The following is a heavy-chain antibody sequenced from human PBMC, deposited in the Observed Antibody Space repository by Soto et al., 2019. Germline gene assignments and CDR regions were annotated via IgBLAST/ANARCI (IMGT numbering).Heavy chain of an antibody. V-gene: IGHV3-23*01. J-gene: IGHJ5*02. Sequence: QLLQSGGGLVQPGGSLTLSCAASGFTFGTTDMSWVRQAPGEGLEWVSTIDGSGGITYYADSVKGRFTISRDNSRNTVYLQLNSLRGGDTALYYCVKNSGWFNTWGPGALVTVSS. CDR3: VKNSGWFNT. CDR2: IDGSGGIT. CDR1: GFTFGTTD. D-gene: IGHD3-10*01.